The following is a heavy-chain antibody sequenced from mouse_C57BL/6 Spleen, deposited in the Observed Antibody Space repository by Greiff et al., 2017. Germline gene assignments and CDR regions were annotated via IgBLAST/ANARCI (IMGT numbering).Heavy chain of an antibody. V-gene: IGHV2-5*01. D-gene: IGHD1-1*01. CDR1: GFSLTSSG. CDR3: ATLITTVVATRAMDY. Sequence: QVLLKQSGPGLVQPSQSLSITCTVSGFSLTSSGVHWVRQSPGKGLEWLGVIWRGGSTDYNAAFMSRLSITKDNSKSQVFFKMNSLQADDTAIYYCATLITTVVATRAMDYWGQGNSVTVSS. J-gene: IGHJ4*01. CDR2: IWRGGST.